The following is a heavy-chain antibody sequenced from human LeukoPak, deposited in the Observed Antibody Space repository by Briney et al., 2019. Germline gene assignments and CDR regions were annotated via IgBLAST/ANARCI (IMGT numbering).Heavy chain of an antibody. D-gene: IGHD7-27*01. J-gene: IGHJ4*02. CDR3: ARQGTGEIDF. V-gene: IGHV5-51*01. CDR2: IYPGDSNT. CDR1: GYSFTSYW. Sequence: GESLQISCQGSGYSFTSYWIGWVRQLPGKGLEWMGIIYPGDSNTRYSPSLQGQVTISADKSISTAYLQWSSLKASDTAMYYCARQGTGEIDFWGQGTLVTVSS.